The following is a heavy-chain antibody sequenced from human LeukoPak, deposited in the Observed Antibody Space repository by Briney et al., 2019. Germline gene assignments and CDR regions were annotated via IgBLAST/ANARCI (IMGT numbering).Heavy chain of an antibody. V-gene: IGHV1-2*02. CDR2: INPNSGGT. Sequence: SVKVSCKASGYIFTDYYMHWVRQAPGQGLEWMGWINPNSGGTNYAQKFQGRVTMTSDTSISTAYMELSRLRSDDTAMYYCARDENGYNYDNWGQGTLVTVSS. J-gene: IGHJ4*02. CDR3: ARDENGYNYDN. D-gene: IGHD5-18*01. CDR1: GYIFTDYY.